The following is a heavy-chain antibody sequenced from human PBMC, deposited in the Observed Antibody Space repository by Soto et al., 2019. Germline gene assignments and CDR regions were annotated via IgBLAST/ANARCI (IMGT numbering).Heavy chain of an antibody. CDR2: IFHDGNT. V-gene: IGHV4-4*02. Sequence: SETLSLTCAVSGASIGSGGWWSWVRQPPGKGLEWIAEIFHDGNTNYSPSLRSRVTISVDKSQNQFSLNVYSVTAADTAVYYCARHEGWTGPDQWGQGTLVTVSS. J-gene: IGHJ5*02. CDR1: GASIGSGGW. CDR3: ARHEGWTGPDQ. D-gene: IGHD2-8*02.